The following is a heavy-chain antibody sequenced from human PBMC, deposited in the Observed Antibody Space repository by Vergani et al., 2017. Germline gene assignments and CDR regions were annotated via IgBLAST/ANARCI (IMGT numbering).Heavy chain of an antibody. D-gene: IGHD3-9*01. CDR3: VRGVTFDWLST. CDR1: GYYFTDNY. CDR2: ITPQNGGT. Sequence: QVQLVQSGAEVKKPGAAVTVSCKASGYYFTDNYLHWVRQAPGQGLEWMGRITPQNGGTQYAEKLKGRVTMTRDTSITTAYMELTSLTSDDTAVYYCVRGVTFDWLSTWGQGTLVTVSS. J-gene: IGHJ5*02. V-gene: IGHV1-2*02.